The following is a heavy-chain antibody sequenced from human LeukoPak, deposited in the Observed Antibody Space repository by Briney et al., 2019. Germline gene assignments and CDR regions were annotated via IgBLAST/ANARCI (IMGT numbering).Heavy chain of an antibody. CDR2: ISGTVDT. J-gene: IGHJ5*02. D-gene: IGHD1-1*01. CDR3: ARFSCTYGTMSRVLDA. Sequence: GGSLRLSCAASGFTFTTYAVIWVRQAPGKGLEWVSAISGTVDTFYADSVKGRFTISRDNSDHTVSLQVNSLRAYDTAVYYCARFSCTYGTMSRVLDAWGQGTLVIVSS. CDR1: GFTFTTYA. V-gene: IGHV3-23*01.